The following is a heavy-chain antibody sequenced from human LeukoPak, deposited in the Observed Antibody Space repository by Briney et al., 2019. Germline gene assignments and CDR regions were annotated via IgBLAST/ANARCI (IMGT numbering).Heavy chain of an antibody. D-gene: IGHD6-13*01. CDR2: IKEDGSEK. CDR1: GFIFSSHR. V-gene: IGHV3-7*01. J-gene: IGHJ4*02. Sequence: GGSLRLSCAASGFIFSSHRMTWVRQAPGKGLEWVASIKEDGSEKNYVDSVKGRFTISRDNAKNSLYLQMKSLRDEDTAVYSCARGYSALGYWGQGTLVTVSS. CDR3: ARGYSALGY.